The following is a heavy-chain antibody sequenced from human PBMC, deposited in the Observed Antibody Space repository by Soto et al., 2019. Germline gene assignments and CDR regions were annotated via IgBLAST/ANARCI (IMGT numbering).Heavy chain of an antibody. J-gene: IGHJ4*02. V-gene: IGHV4-4*07. Sequence: PSETLSLTCTVSGGSISNYFCNWIRQPAGKGLEWIGRIDNSGSTNYNPSLKSRITMSADTSRNQFSLKLNSVTAADTAVYYCEPGGKDFWSGPFDYWGQGALVTVSS. CDR3: EPGGKDFWSGPFDY. CDR2: IDNSGST. D-gene: IGHD3-3*01. CDR1: GGSISNYF.